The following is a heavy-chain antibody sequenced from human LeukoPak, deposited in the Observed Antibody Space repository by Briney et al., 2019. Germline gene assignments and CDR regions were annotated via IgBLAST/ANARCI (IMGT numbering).Heavy chain of an antibody. D-gene: IGHD1-1*01. CDR1: GFTFSGYW. CDR2: ISGSGGST. Sequence: GGSLRLSCAASGFTFSGYWMGWVRQAPGKGLEWVSAISGSGGSTYYADSVKGRFTISRDNSKNTLYLQMNSLRAEDTAVYYCAKGSWNDYYYGMDVWGQGTTVTVSS. J-gene: IGHJ6*02. V-gene: IGHV3-23*01. CDR3: AKGSWNDYYYGMDV.